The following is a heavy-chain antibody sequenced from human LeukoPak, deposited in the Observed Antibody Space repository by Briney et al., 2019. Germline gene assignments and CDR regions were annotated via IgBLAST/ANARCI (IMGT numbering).Heavy chain of an antibody. J-gene: IGHJ6*02. Sequence: SVKVSCKASGGSFSSYAFSWVRQAPGQGLEWMGRITPIVGIATYTQNFQGRVTITADKSTSTAYMELSSLRSEDTAVYYCASGLGFCTGSDCTNLVKDYYYGMNVWGQGTTVTVSS. CDR2: ITPIVGIA. CDR1: GGSFSSYA. CDR3: ASGLGFCTGSDCTNLVKDYYYGMNV. V-gene: IGHV1-69*04. D-gene: IGHD2-8*02.